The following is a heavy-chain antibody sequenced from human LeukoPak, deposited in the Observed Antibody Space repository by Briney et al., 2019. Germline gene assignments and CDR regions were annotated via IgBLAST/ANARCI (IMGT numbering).Heavy chain of an antibody. J-gene: IGHJ6*02. CDR1: GFTFSSYW. V-gene: IGHV3-7*05. CDR3: ARVRVVSYYGMDV. CDR2: IKHDGSEK. Sequence: GGSLRLSCAASGFTFSSYWMSWVHQAPGKGLEWVANIKHDGSEKYHVDSVKGRFTISRDNAKKSLYLQMNSLRAEDTAVYYCARVRVVSYYGMDVWGQGTTVIVSS.